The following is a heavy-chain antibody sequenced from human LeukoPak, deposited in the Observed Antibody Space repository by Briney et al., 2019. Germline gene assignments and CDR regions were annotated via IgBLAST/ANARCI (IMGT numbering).Heavy chain of an antibody. Sequence: PGGSLRLSCVASGFTFSSYWMHWVRQAPGKGLVWVSRINTDGSSTSYADSVKGRFTIPRDNAKNTLYLQMNSLRAEDTAVYYCARDGFSSNSVDYWGQGTLVTVSS. V-gene: IGHV3-74*01. D-gene: IGHD4-11*01. CDR1: GFTFSSYW. J-gene: IGHJ4*02. CDR3: ARDGFSSNSVDY. CDR2: INTDGSST.